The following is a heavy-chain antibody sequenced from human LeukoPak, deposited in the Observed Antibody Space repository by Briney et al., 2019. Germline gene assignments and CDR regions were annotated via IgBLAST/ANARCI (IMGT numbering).Heavy chain of an antibody. D-gene: IGHD2-2*01. Sequence: GGSLRLSCAASGFTFDDYGLSGFGKAPGRGLDWVSVINWNGGSTGYADSVKGRFTISRDNAKNSLYLQMNSLRAEDTALYYCARDRDIVVVPAAMRGAFDYWGQGTLVTVSS. CDR3: ARDRDIVVVPAAMRGAFDY. V-gene: IGHV3-20*04. CDR1: GFTFDDYG. CDR2: INWNGGST. J-gene: IGHJ4*02.